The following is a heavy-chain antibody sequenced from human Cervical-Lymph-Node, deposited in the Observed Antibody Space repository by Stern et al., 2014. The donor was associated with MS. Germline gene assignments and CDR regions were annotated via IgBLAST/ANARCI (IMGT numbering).Heavy chain of an antibody. Sequence: EVQLVESGGGSVKPGGSLRLSCAPSGFTFYNAWMTWVRQAPGKGLEWVGRIRPNSEGGTPDYAAPVAGRFTISRDDSESTLYLEMNSLRTEDTGVYYCGKYNAGYIEYWGQGTLVTVSS. CDR1: GFTFYNAW. D-gene: IGHD1-1*01. CDR2: IRPNSEGGTP. CDR3: GKYNAGYIEY. V-gene: IGHV3-15*01. J-gene: IGHJ4*02.